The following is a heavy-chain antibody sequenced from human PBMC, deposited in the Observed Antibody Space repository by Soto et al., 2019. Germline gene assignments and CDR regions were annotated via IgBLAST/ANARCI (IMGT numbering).Heavy chain of an antibody. J-gene: IGHJ4*02. V-gene: IGHV3-23*01. Sequence: GGSLRLSCAASGFTFSSYAMSWVRQAPGKGLEWVSAISGSGGSTYYADSVKGRFTISRDNSKNTLYLQMNSLRAEDTAVYYCAKDPNYYGSGSYYNALDHWGQGTLATVSS. CDR1: GFTFSSYA. D-gene: IGHD3-10*01. CDR3: AKDPNYYGSGSYYNALDH. CDR2: ISGSGGST.